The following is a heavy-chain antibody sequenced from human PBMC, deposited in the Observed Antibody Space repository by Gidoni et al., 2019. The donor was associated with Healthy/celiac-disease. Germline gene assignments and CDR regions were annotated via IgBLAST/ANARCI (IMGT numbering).Heavy chain of an antibody. CDR2: IWYDGSNK. Sequence: VVQPWRSLRLSCAAPGFTFSSYGMHWVRQAPGQGLEWVAVIWYDGSNKYYADSVKGRFTISRDNSKNTLYLQMNSLRAEDTAVYYCARDEWGYYDSSGYYSPFRRNRNYGMDVWGQGTTVTVSS. CDR1: GFTFSSYG. V-gene: IGHV3-33*01. J-gene: IGHJ6*02. CDR3: ARDEWGYYDSSGYYSPFRRNRNYGMDV. D-gene: IGHD3-22*01.